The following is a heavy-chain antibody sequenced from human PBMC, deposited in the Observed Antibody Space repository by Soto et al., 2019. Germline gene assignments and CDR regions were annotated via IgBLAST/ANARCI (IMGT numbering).Heavy chain of an antibody. CDR2: IWYDGSNK. Sequence: QVQLVESGGGVDQPGRSLRLSCAASGFTFSSYGMHWVRQAPGKGLEWVAVIWYDGSNKYYADSVKGRFTISRDNSKNTLYLQMNSLRAEDTAVYYCARDLGRWLQEHYYYFGMDVWGQGTTVTVSS. CDR3: ARDLGRWLQEHYYYFGMDV. V-gene: IGHV3-33*01. CDR1: GFTFSSYG. J-gene: IGHJ6*02. D-gene: IGHD4-4*01.